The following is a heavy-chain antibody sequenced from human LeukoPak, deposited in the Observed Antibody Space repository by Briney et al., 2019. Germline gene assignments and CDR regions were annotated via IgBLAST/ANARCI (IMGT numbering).Heavy chain of an antibody. V-gene: IGHV4-59*08. CDR3: ARHYYDSSGYYYEDY. J-gene: IGHJ4*02. Sequence: SETLSLTCTVSGGSISSYYWSWIRQPPGKGLEWIGYIYYSGSTNYNPSLKSRVTISVDTSKNQFSLKLSPVTAADTAVYYCARHYYDSSGYYYEDYWGQGTLVTVSS. D-gene: IGHD3-22*01. CDR2: IYYSGST. CDR1: GGSISSYY.